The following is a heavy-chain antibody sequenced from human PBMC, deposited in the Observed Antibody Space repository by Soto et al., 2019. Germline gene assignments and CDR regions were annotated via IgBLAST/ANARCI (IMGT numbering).Heavy chain of an antibody. J-gene: IGHJ3*02. CDR3: AKPVLDPDSYDTSGSAGAFDI. V-gene: IGHV3-23*01. CDR2: ISGSGGSI. CDR1: GFTVSSYA. D-gene: IGHD3-22*01. Sequence: XVSLRLSCAASGFTVSSYAMSWVRQAPGKGLEWVSAISGSGGSIYYADSVKGRFTISRDNSKNTLYLQMNSLRAEDTAVYYCAKPVLDPDSYDTSGSAGAFDICGQRTMVTVSS.